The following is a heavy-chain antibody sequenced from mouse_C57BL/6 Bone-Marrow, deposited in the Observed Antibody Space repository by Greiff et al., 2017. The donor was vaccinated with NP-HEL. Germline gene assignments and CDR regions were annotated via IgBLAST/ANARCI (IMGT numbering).Heavy chain of an antibody. CDR3: ARQGDGWYFDV. V-gene: IGHV5-12*01. J-gene: IGHJ1*03. Sequence: EVKLVESGGGLVQPGGSLKLSCAASGFTFSDYYMYWVRQTPEKRLEWVAYISNGGGSTYYPDTVKGRFTISRDNAKNTLYLQMSRLKSEDTAMYYCARQGDGWYFDVWGTGTTVTVSS. CDR1: GFTFSDYY. CDR2: ISNGGGST.